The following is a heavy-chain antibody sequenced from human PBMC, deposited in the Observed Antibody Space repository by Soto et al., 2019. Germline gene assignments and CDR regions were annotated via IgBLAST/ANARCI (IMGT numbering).Heavy chain of an antibody. CDR3: ARDLKKIKVYYFDY. CDR1: GFTFSSYG. J-gene: IGHJ4*02. CDR2: IWYDGSNK. D-gene: IGHD2-8*01. Sequence: GGSLRLSCAASGFTFSSYGMHWVRQAPGKGLEWVAVIWYDGSNKYYADSVKGRFTISRDNSKNTLYLQMNSLRAEDTAVYYCARDLKKIKVYYFDYWGQGTLVTVSS. V-gene: IGHV3-33*01.